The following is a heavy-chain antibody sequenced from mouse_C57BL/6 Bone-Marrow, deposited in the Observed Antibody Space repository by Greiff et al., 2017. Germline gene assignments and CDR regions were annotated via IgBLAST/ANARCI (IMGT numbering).Heavy chain of an antibody. CDR1: GFPFSSYG. J-gene: IGHJ4*01. Sequence: EVQGVESGGDLVKPGGSLKLSCAASGFPFSSYGMSWVRQTPDKRLEWVATISSGGSYTSYPDRVKGRFTISRANDKNTLYLQMSNLKSEDTAMYYCARHEGLGRARDDWGQGTSVTVSS. CDR3: ARHEGLGRARDD. V-gene: IGHV5-6*01. CDR2: ISSGGSYT. D-gene: IGHD4-1*01.